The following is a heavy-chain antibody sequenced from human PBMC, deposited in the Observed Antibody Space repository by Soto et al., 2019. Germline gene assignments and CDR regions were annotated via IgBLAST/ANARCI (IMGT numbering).Heavy chain of an antibody. J-gene: IGHJ4*02. CDR2: ISWNSGSI. D-gene: IGHD3-10*01. CDR1: GFTFDDYA. V-gene: IGHV3-9*01. Sequence: PGGSLRLSCAASGFTFDDYAMHWVRQAPGKGMEWVSGISWNSGSIGYADSVKGRFTISRDNAKNFLYLQMNSLRAEDTALYYCAKENVLLWFGEPGPIDYWGQGTLVTVSS. CDR3: AKENVLLWFGEPGPIDY.